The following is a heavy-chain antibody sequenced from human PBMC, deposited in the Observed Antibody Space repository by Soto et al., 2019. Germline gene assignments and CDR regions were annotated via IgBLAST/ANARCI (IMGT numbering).Heavy chain of an antibody. Sequence: QVQLVESGGGVVQHGRSLRLSCAASGFTFRSYAMHWVRQAPGKGLEWEAVISYDGSNKYYADSVKGRFTISRDNSKNTLYLKMNSLRGEDTAVYYCARNGVPYSSGWYSYYGGAEYFQHWGQGSLVTVSS. CDR1: GFTFRSYA. D-gene: IGHD6-19*01. CDR3: ARNGVPYSSGWYSYYGGAEYFQH. V-gene: IGHV3-30-3*01. CDR2: ISYDGSNK. J-gene: IGHJ1*01.